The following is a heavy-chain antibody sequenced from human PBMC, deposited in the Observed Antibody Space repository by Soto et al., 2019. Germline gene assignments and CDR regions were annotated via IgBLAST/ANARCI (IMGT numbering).Heavy chain of an antibody. D-gene: IGHD4-17*01. CDR2: IRVSGDTM. J-gene: IGHJ4*02. V-gene: IGHV3-48*01. CDR1: GFTFSSYI. CDR3: ARDRDYAFDY. Sequence: EVQLVESGGGLVQPGGSLRLSCAASGFTFSSYIMNWVRQAPGKGLEWLSNIRVSGDTMSYADSVKGRFTISRDNAQDSLYLQMNSLRAEDTAVYYCARDRDYAFDYWGQGTLVTVSS.